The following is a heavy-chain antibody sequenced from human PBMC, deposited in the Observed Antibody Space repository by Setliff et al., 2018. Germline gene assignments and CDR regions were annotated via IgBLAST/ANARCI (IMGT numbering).Heavy chain of an antibody. D-gene: IGHD2-21*02. Sequence: GASVKVSCKASGYNFISYGISWVRQAPGQGLEWMGGINPRTGVTNYARNFQGRVTMTRDTSITTVYMDLSRLKSDDTAVYYCARVRPCGVDCSTGVGGPYFFDHWGQGTLVTVSS. CDR3: ARVRPCGVDCSTGVGGPYFFDH. CDR2: INPRTGVT. J-gene: IGHJ4*02. CDR1: GYNFISYG. V-gene: IGHV1-2*02.